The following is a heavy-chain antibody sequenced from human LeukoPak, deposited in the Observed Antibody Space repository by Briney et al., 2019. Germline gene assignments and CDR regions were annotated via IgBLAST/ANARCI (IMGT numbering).Heavy chain of an antibody. CDR2: ISGSGGST. CDR3: AKVADYYDSSGYYY. CDR1: GFTFSSYA. Sequence: GGSLRLSCAASGFTFSSYAMSWVRQAPGKGLEWVSAISGSGGSTYYADSVKGRFTISRENSKNTLYLQMNSLRAEDTAVYYCAKVADYYDSSGYYYWGQGTLVTVSS. D-gene: IGHD3-22*01. J-gene: IGHJ4*02. V-gene: IGHV3-23*01.